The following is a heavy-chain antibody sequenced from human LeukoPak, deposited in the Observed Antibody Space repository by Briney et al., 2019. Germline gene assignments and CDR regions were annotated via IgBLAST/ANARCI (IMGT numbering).Heavy chain of an antibody. D-gene: IGHD3-22*01. V-gene: IGHV4-31*03. Sequence: SETLSLTCTVSGGSISSGGYYWSRIRQHPGKGLEWIGYIYYSGSTYYNPSLKSRATISVDTSKNQFSLKLSSVTAADTAVYYCARERGGYYDSSGNFDYWGQGTLVTVSS. CDR1: GGSISSGGYY. CDR3: ARERGGYYDSSGNFDY. J-gene: IGHJ4*02. CDR2: IYYSGST.